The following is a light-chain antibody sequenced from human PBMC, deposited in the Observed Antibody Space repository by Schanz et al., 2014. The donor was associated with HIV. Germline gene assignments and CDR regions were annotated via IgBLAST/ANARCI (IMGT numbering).Light chain of an antibody. CDR2: SNN. Sequence: QSVLTQAPSASGTPGQRVTLSCSGSSSNIGSNTVNWYQQLPGTAPKLLIFSNNRRPSGVPARFSGSKSGTSASLAISGLQSEDDADYYCAAWDDSLNGVIFGGETKLTVL. J-gene: IGLJ2*01. CDR1: SSNIGSNT. V-gene: IGLV1-44*01. CDR3: AAWDDSLNGVI.